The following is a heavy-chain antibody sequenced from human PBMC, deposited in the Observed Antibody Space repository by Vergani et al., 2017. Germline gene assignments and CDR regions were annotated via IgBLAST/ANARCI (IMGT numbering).Heavy chain of an antibody. D-gene: IGHD2-2*01. Sequence: VQLLESGGGVVQPGRSLRLSCAASGFTFSSYAMHWVRQAPGKGLEWVAVISYDGSNKYYADSVKGRFTISRDNSKNTLYLQMNSLRAEDTAVYYCARDHSVGDIVVVPAATAFDYWGQGTLVTVSS. J-gene: IGHJ4*02. V-gene: IGHV3-30-3*01. CDR3: ARDHSVGDIVVVPAATAFDY. CDR1: GFTFSSYA. CDR2: ISYDGSNK.